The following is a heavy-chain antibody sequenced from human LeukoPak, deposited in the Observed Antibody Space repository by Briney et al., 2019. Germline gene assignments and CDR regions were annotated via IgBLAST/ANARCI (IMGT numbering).Heavy chain of an antibody. D-gene: IGHD2-2*01. CDR2: TGSTGVST. CDR3: AKDPGVVPAHYFDY. V-gene: IGHV3-23*01. J-gene: IGHJ4*02. CDR1: GFTFSSYA. Sequence: PGGSLRLSCAASGFTFSSYAMSWVRQAPGKGLEWVSGTGSTGVSTFYADSVKGRFTVSRDTSKNTLSLQMNSLRAEDTAVYYCAKDPGVVPAHYFDYWGQGTLVTVSS.